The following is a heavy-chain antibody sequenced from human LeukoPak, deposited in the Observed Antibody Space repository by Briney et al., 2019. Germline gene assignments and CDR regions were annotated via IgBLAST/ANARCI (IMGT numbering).Heavy chain of an antibody. Sequence: GESQQISCTGSGYSFSSYWIGLVRQMPGKVLERVGIIYPGDSDARYSPSFQGQVTISADKSISTAYLQWSSLKASDTAMYYCARRKAVAGTTKAYFDYWGQGTLVTVPS. V-gene: IGHV5-51*01. CDR3: ARRKAVAGTTKAYFDY. J-gene: IGHJ4*02. CDR1: GYSFSSYW. CDR2: IYPGDSDA. D-gene: IGHD6-19*01.